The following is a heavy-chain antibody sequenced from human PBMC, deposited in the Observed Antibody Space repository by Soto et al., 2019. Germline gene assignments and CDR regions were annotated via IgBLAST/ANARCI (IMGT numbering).Heavy chain of an antibody. D-gene: IGHD6-13*01. Sequence: GASVKVSCKVSGYTLTELSMHWVQQAPGKGLEWMGGFDPEDGETIYAQKFQGRVTMTEDTSTDTAYMELSSLRSEDTAVYYCATVGAAADSNYYYYYMDVWGKGTTVTVSS. J-gene: IGHJ6*03. CDR3: ATVGAAADSNYYYYYMDV. CDR2: FDPEDGET. CDR1: GYTLTELS. V-gene: IGHV1-24*01.